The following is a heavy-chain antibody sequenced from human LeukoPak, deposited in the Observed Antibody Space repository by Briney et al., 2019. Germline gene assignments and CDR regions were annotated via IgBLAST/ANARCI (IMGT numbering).Heavy chain of an antibody. CDR1: GFTFSSYA. CDR3: ARGRQYDSSGYYSY. CDR2: ISYDGSNK. D-gene: IGHD3-22*01. J-gene: IGHJ4*02. Sequence: GGSLRLSCAASGFTFSSYAMHWVRQAPGKGLEWVAVISYDGSNKYYADSVKGRFTISRDNSKNTLYLQMNSLRAEDTAVYYCARGRQYDSSGYYSYWGQGTLVTVSS. V-gene: IGHV3-30-3*01.